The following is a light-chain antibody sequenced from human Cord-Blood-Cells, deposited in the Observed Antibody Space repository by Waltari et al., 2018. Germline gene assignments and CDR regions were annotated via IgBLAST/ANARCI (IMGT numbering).Light chain of an antibody. CDR1: SSNIGSTT. Sequence: QSVLTQPPSASGTPGPRVTISCPGSSSNIGSTTLNWYQQLPGTAPKLLIYSNNQRPSGVPDRFSGSKSGTSASLAISGLQSEDEADYYCAAWDDSLNGPVFGGGTKLTVL. V-gene: IGLV1-44*01. J-gene: IGLJ3*02. CDR2: SNN. CDR3: AAWDDSLNGPV.